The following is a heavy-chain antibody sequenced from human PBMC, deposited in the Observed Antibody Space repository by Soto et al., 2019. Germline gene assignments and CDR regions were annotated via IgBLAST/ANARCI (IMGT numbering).Heavy chain of an antibody. CDR3: ARDKDSGSYLSWFDP. CDR1: GYTFTGYY. CDR2: INPNSGGT. V-gene: IGHV1-2*04. D-gene: IGHD1-26*01. Sequence: ASVKVSCKASGYTFTGYYMHWVRQAPGQGLEWMGWINPNSGGTNYAQKFQGWVTMTRDTSISTAYMELSRLRSDDTAVYYCARDKDSGSYLSWFDPWGQGTLVTVSS. J-gene: IGHJ5*02.